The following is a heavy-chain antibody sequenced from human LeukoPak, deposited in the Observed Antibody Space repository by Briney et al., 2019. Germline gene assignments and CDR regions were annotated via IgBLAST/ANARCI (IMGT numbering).Heavy chain of an antibody. CDR3: ARPGDSSGYLYY. CDR2: IYYSGST. V-gene: IGHV4-39*01. J-gene: IGHJ4*02. D-gene: IGHD3-22*01. Sequence: SETLSLTCTVSGGSISSSSYYWGWIRQPPGKGLEWIGSIYYSGSTYYNPSLKSRVTISVDTSKNQLSLKLSSVTAADTAVYYCARPGDSSGYLYYWGQGTLVTVSS. CDR1: GGSISSSSYY.